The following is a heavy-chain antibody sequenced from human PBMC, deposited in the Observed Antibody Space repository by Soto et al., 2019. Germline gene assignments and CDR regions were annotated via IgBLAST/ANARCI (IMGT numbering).Heavy chain of an antibody. J-gene: IGHJ4*02. CDR3: ARDRTASSGWYSGADH. CDR2: INPSGGST. CDR1: GYSFTSYY. D-gene: IGHD6-19*01. Sequence: GVSVKVSCKACGYSFTSYYMHWVRQAPGQGLEWMGIINPSGGSTNYAQKFHGRVTMTRVTSTSTVYMQLSSLRSEDTAIYYCARDRTASSGWYSGADHWGQGTLVTVSS. V-gene: IGHV1-46*03.